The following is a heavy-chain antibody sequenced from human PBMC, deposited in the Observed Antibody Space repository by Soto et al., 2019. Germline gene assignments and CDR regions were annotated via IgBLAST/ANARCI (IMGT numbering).Heavy chain of an antibody. J-gene: IGHJ6*02. CDR2: IYYSGST. CDR3: AREAMEKNKYYYYYGMDV. CDR1: GGSISSGDYY. Sequence: QVQLQESGPGLVKPSQTLSLTCTVSGGSISSGDYYWSWIRQPPGKGLEWIGYIYYSGSTYYNPSLKSRVTISVDTSKNQFSLKLSSVTAADTAVYYCAREAMEKNKYYYYYGMDVWGQGTTVTVSS. V-gene: IGHV4-30-4*01. D-gene: IGHD5-18*01.